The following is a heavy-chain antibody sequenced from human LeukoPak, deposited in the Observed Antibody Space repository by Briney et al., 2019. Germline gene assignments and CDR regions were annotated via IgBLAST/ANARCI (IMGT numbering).Heavy chain of an antibody. CDR2: TFYRSKWYN. V-gene: IGHV6-1*01. Sequence: SQTLSLTCAISGDSVSSSSAAWNWIRQSPSRGLEWLGRTFYRSKWYNDYAESVKSRITINPDTSKNQVSLQLNSVTPEDTAVYYCARETSFRYYDIWSGWDYWGQGTLVTVSS. J-gene: IGHJ4*02. D-gene: IGHD3-3*01. CDR3: ARETSFRYYDIWSGWDY. CDR1: GDSVSSSSAA.